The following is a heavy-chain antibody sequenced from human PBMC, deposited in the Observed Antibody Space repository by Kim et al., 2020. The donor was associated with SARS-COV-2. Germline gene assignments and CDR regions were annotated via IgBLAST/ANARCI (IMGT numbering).Heavy chain of an antibody. D-gene: IGHD6-19*01. J-gene: IGHJ4*02. Sequence: GGSLRLSCAASGFTFSSYSMNWVRQAPGKGLEWISSISGSSSYIYYADSVKGRFTISRDNAWASLYLQMNSLRAEDTAVYYCARVLTSGWSYFDYWGQGTLVTVSS. V-gene: IGHV3-21*04. CDR3: ARVLTSGWSYFDY. CDR2: ISGSSSYI. CDR1: GFTFSSYS.